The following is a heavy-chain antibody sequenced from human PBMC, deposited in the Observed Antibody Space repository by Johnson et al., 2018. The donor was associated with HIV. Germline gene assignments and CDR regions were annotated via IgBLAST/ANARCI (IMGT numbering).Heavy chain of an antibody. V-gene: IGHV3-66*01. D-gene: IGHD6-13*01. J-gene: IGHJ3*02. Sequence: VQVVESGGGLVQPGGSLRLSCVGSSNYKSWVRQAPGKGLEWVSVIYSGGSTYYADSVKGRFTISRDTSKNTLYLQMNSLRAEDTAVYYCAKDSSSWYGGAFDIWGQGTMVTVSS. CDR1: SSNY. CDR3: AKDSSSWYGGAFDI. CDR2: IYSGGST.